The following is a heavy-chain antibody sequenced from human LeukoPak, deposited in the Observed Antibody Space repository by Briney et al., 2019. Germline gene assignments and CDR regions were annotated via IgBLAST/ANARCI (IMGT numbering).Heavy chain of an antibody. J-gene: IGHJ4*02. Sequence: SSVKVSCKASGGTFSSYAISWVRQAPGQGLEWMGRIIPIFGTANYAQKFQGRVTITTDESTSTAYMELSSLRSEDTAIYYCAIVSWHGYAHWGQGTLVTVSS. CDR2: IIPIFGTA. V-gene: IGHV1-69*05. D-gene: IGHD3-16*01. CDR1: GGTFSSYA. CDR3: AIVSWHGYAH.